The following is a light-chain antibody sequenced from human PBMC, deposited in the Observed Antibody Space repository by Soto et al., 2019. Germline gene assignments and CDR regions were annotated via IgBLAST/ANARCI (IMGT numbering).Light chain of an antibody. Sequence: QSALTQPPSVSGSPGQSITISCTGTNRDVGGYDYVSWYQQHPGKSPKLILYEVSNRPAGVSNRFSGSKSGNTASPSISGLQAEDEADYYCSSYTNTGTLYVLGTGTKLTVL. CDR3: SSYTNTGTLYV. CDR1: NRDVGGYDY. J-gene: IGLJ1*01. CDR2: EVS. V-gene: IGLV2-14*01.